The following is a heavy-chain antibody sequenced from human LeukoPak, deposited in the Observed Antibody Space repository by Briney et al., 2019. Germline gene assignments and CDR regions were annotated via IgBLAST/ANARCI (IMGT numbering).Heavy chain of an antibody. J-gene: IGHJ6*02. CDR1: GYSFIELS. V-gene: IGHV1-24*01. CDR2: FDPEDHKT. Sequence: ASVKVSCKVSGYSFIELSIHWVRQTPGKGLEWMGNFDPEDHKTMYAQKFQGRVTMTVDKATDTAYMELSSLRSDDTAVYYCATDVVRDSVLYYYYYGMDVWGQGTTVTVSS. D-gene: IGHD2-15*01. CDR3: ATDVVRDSVLYYYYYGMDV.